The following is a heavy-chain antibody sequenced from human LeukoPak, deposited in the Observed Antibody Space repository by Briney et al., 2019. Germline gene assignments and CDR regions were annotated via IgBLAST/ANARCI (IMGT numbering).Heavy chain of an antibody. D-gene: IGHD3-10*01. CDR2: MYPGDSDT. CDR3: AASTYGSGSYVAFDS. J-gene: IGHJ4*02. CDR1: GYSFTNYW. Sequence: GEYLKIYCKGSGYSFTNYWVGWVRQMPGKGLEWMGIMYPGDSDTRYSPSFQGQITISADKSISTTYLQWSSLKASDAAIYYCAASTYGSGSYVAFDSWGQGTLVSVSS. V-gene: IGHV5-51*01.